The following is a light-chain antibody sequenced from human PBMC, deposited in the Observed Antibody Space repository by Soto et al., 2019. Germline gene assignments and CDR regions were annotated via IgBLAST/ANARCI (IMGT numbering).Light chain of an antibody. CDR3: QQRGNRAPWT. CDR1: QSGGKY. CDR2: DAS. V-gene: IGKV3-11*01. J-gene: IGKJ1*01. Sequence: ESARKQSTDTHTLSPCESANLSSSASQSGGKYIVWYQQKPGQAPRLLIYDASNRATGIPARFSGSGSGTDFTLTISSREPYEVAVYFYQQRGNRAPWTFGQGTKVDI.